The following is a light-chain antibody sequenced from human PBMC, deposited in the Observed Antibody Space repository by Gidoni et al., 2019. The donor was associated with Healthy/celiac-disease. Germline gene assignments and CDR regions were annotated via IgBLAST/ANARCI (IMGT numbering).Light chain of an antibody. J-gene: IGKJ4*01. Sequence: LQMTQSPSYLSASVGDRVTITCQASQDISNYLNWYQQKPGKAPKLLIYDASNLERGVPSRVIESGSGTDFNLAMRSLQTGDIATYYSEQHDKLPSFGGGTKVEIK. CDR2: DAS. V-gene: IGKV1-33*01. CDR3: EQHDKLPS. CDR1: QDISNY.